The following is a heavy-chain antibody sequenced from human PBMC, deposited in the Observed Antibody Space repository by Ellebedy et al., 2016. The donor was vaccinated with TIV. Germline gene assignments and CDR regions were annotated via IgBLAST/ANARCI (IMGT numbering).Heavy chain of an antibody. J-gene: IGHJ2*01. CDR3: ATLRGYDILTGYLPRYFDL. V-gene: IGHV3-23*01. Sequence: GESLKISXVGFGFTFSDSVMHWVRQAPGKGLEWVSAISGSGGSTYYADSVKGRFTISRDNSKNTLYLQMNSLRAEDTAVYYCATLRGYDILTGYLPRYFDLWGRGTLVTVSS. CDR2: ISGSGGST. CDR1: GFTFSDSV. D-gene: IGHD3-9*01.